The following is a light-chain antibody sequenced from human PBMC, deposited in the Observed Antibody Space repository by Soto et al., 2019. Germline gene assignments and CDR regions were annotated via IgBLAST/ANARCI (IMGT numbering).Light chain of an antibody. CDR2: DAS. CDR1: QSISSW. V-gene: IGKV1-5*01. Sequence: DIQMTQSPSTLSASVGDRVTITCRASQSISSWLAWSRQKPGKAPQRLSCDASSLESGVPLTFSSSGSETEFTLTISIRQPDDFATYYCQQYNSYLYTLGQGTKLEIK. J-gene: IGKJ2*01. CDR3: QQYNSYLYT.